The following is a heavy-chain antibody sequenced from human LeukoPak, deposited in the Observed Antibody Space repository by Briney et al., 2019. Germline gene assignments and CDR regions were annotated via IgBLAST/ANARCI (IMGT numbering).Heavy chain of an antibody. V-gene: IGHV4-59*08. J-gene: IGHJ3*02. CDR3: ARPGGGSYLGAFDI. Sequence: SETLSLTCTVSGESISGFYWNWIRQPPGKGLEWIGYIYYSGSTNYNPSLESRVTISIDTSKNQFSLKLSSVTAADTAVYYCARPGGGSYLGAFDIWGQGTMVTVSS. D-gene: IGHD1-26*01. CDR1: GESISGFY. CDR2: IYYSGST.